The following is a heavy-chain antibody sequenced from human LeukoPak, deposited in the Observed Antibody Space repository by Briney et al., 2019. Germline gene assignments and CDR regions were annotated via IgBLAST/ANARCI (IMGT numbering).Heavy chain of an antibody. CDR3: ARQLSYYDSSGYGRYAFDI. D-gene: IGHD3-22*01. CDR1: GGSISSYY. CDR2: IYTSGST. Sequence: PSETLSLTCTVSGGSISSYYWSWIRQPAGKGLEWVGRIYTSGSTNYNPSLKSRVTMSVDTSKNQFSLKLSSVTAADTAVYYCARQLSYYDSSGYGRYAFDIWGQGTMVTVSS. V-gene: IGHV4-4*07. J-gene: IGHJ3*02.